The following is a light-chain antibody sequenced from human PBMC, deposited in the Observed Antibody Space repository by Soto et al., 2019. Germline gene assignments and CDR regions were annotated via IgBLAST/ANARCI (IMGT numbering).Light chain of an antibody. V-gene: IGKV1-9*01. Sequence: IQLTQSPSFLSASVGARVTFTCRASQDISRYLAWYQQKAGKAPKLLIYAASTLQKGVPSRFSGSGSGTEFTLTISSLQPDDFATYYCQQLNTYPLFTFGPGTEVDI. J-gene: IGKJ3*01. CDR2: AAS. CDR3: QQLNTYPLFT. CDR1: QDISRY.